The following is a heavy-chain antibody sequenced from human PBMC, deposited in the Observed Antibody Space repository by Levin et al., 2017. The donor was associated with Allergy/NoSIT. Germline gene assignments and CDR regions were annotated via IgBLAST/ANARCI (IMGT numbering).Heavy chain of an antibody. CDR3: ARLFPGYSGYDYNWFDP. D-gene: IGHD5-12*01. J-gene: IGHJ5*02. Sequence: GASVKVSCKASGGTFSSYAISWVRQAPGQGLEWMGGIIPIFGTANYAQKFQGRVTITADESTSTAYMELSSLRSEDTAVYYCARLFPGYSGYDYNWFDPWGQGTLVTVSS. CDR1: GGTFSSYA. V-gene: IGHV1-69*13. CDR2: IIPIFGTA.